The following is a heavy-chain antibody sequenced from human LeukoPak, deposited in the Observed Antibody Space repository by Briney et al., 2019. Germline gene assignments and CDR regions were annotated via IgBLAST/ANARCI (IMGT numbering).Heavy chain of an antibody. J-gene: IGHJ4*02. V-gene: IGHV4-59*08. D-gene: IGHD2/OR15-2a*01. CDR2: IYYSGST. Sequence: SKTLPLTATAPVGSIRGYNWSWIRQPPGKGLGGIGYIYYSGSTNYNPSLKSRVTISLDTSKNQFSLKLSSVTAADTAVYYCARRIFRGNDYFDYWGQGTPVTVSS. CDR1: VGSIRGYN. CDR3: ARRIFRGNDYFDY.